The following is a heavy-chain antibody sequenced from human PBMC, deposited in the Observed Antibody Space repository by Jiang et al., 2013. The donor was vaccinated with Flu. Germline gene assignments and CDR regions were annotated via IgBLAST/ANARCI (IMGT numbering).Heavy chain of an antibody. D-gene: IGHD3-10*01. CDR1: GGSITSTSYY. J-gene: IGHJ4*02. CDR3: ARHPWLGEFRE. CDR2: IFYSGST. V-gene: IGHV4-39*07. Sequence: PGLVKPSETLSLTCSVSGGSITSTSYYGGWIRQPPGKGLEWIGSIFYSGSTYYKPSLKSRVTISVDTSKNQFSLKLSSVTAADTAVYYCARHPWLGEFREWGQGSLVTVSS.